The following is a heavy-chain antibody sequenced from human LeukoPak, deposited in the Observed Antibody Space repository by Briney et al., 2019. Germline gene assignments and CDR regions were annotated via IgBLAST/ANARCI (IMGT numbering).Heavy chain of an antibody. CDR3: AKGITVMMVAPGY. V-gene: IGHV3-53*01. D-gene: IGHD3-22*01. J-gene: IGHJ4*02. CDR1: GFTVSSNY. Sequence: GGSLRLSCAASGFTVSSNYMTWVRQAPGKGLEWVSVIYSNNTTFYADSVKGRFTISRDKSKNTLYLQMNSLRAEDTAVYYSAKGITVMMVAPGYWGQGTLVTVSS. CDR2: IYSNNTT.